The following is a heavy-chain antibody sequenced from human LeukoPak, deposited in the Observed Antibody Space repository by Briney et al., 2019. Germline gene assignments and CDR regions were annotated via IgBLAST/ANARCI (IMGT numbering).Heavy chain of an antibody. Sequence: ASVKVSCKVSGYTLTELSMHWVRQAPGKGLEWMGGFDPEDGETIYAQKFQGRVTMTEDTSTDTAYMELSSLRSEDTAVYYCATDGEYCSSTSCYRYMDVWGKGTTVTVSS. CDR1: GYTLTELS. CDR3: ATDGEYCSSTSCYRYMDV. D-gene: IGHD2-2*02. J-gene: IGHJ6*03. CDR2: FDPEDGET. V-gene: IGHV1-24*01.